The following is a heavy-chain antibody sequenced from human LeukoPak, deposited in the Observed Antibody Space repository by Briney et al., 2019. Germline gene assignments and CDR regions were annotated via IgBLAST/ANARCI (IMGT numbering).Heavy chain of an antibody. J-gene: IGHJ6*02. V-gene: IGHV3-21*01. CDR1: GFTFSSYS. D-gene: IGHD6-13*01. CDR3: AREGSPYSSSWYEYYYYGMDV. Sequence: GGSLRLSCAASGFTFSSYSMNWVRQAPGKGLEWVSSISSSSSYIYYADSVKGRFTISRDSAKNSLYLQMNSLRAEDTAVYYCAREGSPYSSSWYEYYYYGMDVWGQGTTVTVSS. CDR2: ISSSSSYI.